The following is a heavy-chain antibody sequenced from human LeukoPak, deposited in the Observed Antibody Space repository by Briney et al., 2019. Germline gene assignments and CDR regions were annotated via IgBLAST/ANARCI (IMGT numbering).Heavy chain of an antibody. CDR2: ISSSSSYI. V-gene: IGHV3-21*01. CDR1: GFTFSSYS. CDR3: ARDSPGIAAAGSGNWFDP. Sequence: GGSLRLSCAASGFTFSSYSMNWVRQAPGKGLEWVSSISSSSSYIYYADSVKGRFTISRDNAKNSLYLQMNSLRAEDAAVYYCARDSPGIAAAGSGNWFDPWGQGTLVTVSS. D-gene: IGHD6-13*01. J-gene: IGHJ5*02.